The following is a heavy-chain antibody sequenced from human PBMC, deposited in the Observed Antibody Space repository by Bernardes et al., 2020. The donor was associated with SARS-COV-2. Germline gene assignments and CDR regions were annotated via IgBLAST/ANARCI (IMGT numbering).Heavy chain of an antibody. D-gene: IGHD3-10*01. J-gene: IGHJ4*02. CDR2: INWKGDK. CDR1: GIAVNDYG. V-gene: IGHV3-20*04. Sequence: SLRLSCIASGIAVNDYGMSWVRQVPGKGLEWVSGINWKGDKSYAEFVKGRFTISSDNAKNSLYLDMNSPRVEDTALYYFARAAYYYGSGSYYKVYFDYWGQGALVT. CDR3: ARAAYYYGSGSYYKVYFDY.